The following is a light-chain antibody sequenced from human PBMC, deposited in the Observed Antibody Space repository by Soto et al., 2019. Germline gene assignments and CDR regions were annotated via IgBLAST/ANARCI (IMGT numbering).Light chain of an antibody. Sequence: QSVLTQPPTASGTPGQRFTISCSGSSSNIGTNSVNWYQQLPGAAPKLLIYSNNQRPSGVPDRFSGSKSGTSASLAISGLQSEDEADYYCAVWDDSLTGPVFGGGTKLTVL. J-gene: IGLJ2*01. CDR3: AVWDDSLTGPV. V-gene: IGLV1-44*01. CDR1: SSNIGTNS. CDR2: SNN.